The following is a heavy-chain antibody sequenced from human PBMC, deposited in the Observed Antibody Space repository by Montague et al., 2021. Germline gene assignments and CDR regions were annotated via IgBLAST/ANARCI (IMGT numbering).Heavy chain of an antibody. CDR2: TYYRSTWYT. Sequence: CAISGDSVSNNNAAWNWIRESPSRGLEWLGRTYYRSTWYTDYAVSVKGRIAINPDTSKNQFSLQLNSVIPEDTAVYYCAREGVGDLLFSFDSWGQGTLVTVSS. J-gene: IGHJ4*02. D-gene: IGHD3-10*01. CDR3: AREGVGDLLFSFDS. CDR1: GDSVSNNNAA. V-gene: IGHV6-1*01.